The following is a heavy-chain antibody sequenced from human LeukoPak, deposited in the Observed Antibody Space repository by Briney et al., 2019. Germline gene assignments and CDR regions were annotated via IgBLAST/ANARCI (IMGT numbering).Heavy chain of an antibody. J-gene: IGHJ6*02. D-gene: IGHD2/OR15-2a*01. Sequence: PGGSLRLSCAASGFTFSSYGMHWVRQAPGKGLEWVAVISYDGSNKYYADSVKGRFTISRDNSKNTLYLQMNSLRAEDTAVYYCAKDVSALSHYYGMDVWGQGITVTVSS. CDR2: ISYDGSNK. CDR3: AKDVSALSHYYGMDV. CDR1: GFTFSSYG. V-gene: IGHV3-30*18.